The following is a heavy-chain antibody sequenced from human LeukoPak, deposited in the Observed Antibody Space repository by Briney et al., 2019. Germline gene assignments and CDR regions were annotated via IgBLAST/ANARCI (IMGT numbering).Heavy chain of an antibody. D-gene: IGHD3-3*01. CDR1: GGSISSYY. Sequence: SETLSLTCTVSGGSISSYYWSWIRQPPGKGLEWIGYIYYSGSTNYNPSLKSRVTISVDTSKNQFSLKLTSVTAADTAVYYCARHTPLNFGVAPPTWGQGTLVTVSS. J-gene: IGHJ5*02. V-gene: IGHV4-59*08. CDR2: IYYSGST. CDR3: ARHTPLNFGVAPPT.